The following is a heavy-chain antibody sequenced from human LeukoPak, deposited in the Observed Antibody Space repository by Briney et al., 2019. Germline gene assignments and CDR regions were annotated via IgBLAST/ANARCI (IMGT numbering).Heavy chain of an antibody. Sequence: ASETLSLTCTVSGGSTSSYYWSWIRQPPGKGLEWIGYIYYSGSTNYNPSLKSRVTISVDTSKNQFSLKLSSVTAADTAVYYCASTRYYDYVWGSYRPLYYFDYWGQGTLVTVSS. CDR3: ASTRYYDYVWGSYRPLYYFDY. CDR2: IYYSGST. J-gene: IGHJ4*02. V-gene: IGHV4-59*01. CDR1: GGSTSSYY. D-gene: IGHD3-16*02.